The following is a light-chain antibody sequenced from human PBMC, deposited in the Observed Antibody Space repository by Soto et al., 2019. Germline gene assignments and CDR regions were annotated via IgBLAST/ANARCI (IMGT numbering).Light chain of an antibody. CDR2: DAS. Sequence: DIQMTQSPSTLSASVGDRVTITCRASQSISSWLAWYQQKPGKAPKLLIYDASSLESGVPSRFSGSGSGTEFTPTISSLQPDDFATYYCQQYNSYRTFGQGTKVDIK. V-gene: IGKV1-5*01. CDR1: QSISSW. CDR3: QQYNSYRT. J-gene: IGKJ1*01.